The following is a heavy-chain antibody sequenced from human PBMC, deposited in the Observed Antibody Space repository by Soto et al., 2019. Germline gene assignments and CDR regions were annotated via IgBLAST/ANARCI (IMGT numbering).Heavy chain of an antibody. V-gene: IGHV3-48*02. D-gene: IGHD2-15*01. J-gene: IGHJ3*02. CDR2: ISSSSSTI. CDR3: ARDWSVVVAAMPYDGFDI. CDR1: GFTFSSYS. Sequence: GSLRLSCAASGFTFSSYSMNWVRQAPGKGLEWVSYISSSSSTIYYADSVKGRFTISRDNAKNSLYLQMNSLRDEDTAVYYCARDWSVVVAAMPYDGFDIWGQGTMGTVSS.